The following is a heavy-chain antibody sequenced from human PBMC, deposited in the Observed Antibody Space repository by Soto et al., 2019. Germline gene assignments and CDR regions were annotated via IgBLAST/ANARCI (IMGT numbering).Heavy chain of an antibody. J-gene: IGHJ4*02. CDR2: ISAYNGNT. Sequence: ASVKVSCKASGYTFTSYGISWVRQAPGQGLEWMGWISAYNGNTNYAQKLQGRVTMTTDASTSTAYMELRSLRSDDTAVYYCARDPVWGSYRSHFDYWGQGTLVTVSS. D-gene: IGHD3-16*02. V-gene: IGHV1-18*04. CDR1: GYTFTSYG. CDR3: ARDPVWGSYRSHFDY.